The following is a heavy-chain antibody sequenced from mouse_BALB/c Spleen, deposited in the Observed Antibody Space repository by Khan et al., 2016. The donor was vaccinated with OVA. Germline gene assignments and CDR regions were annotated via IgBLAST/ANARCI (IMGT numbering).Heavy chain of an antibody. CDR3: AICYDYETSYFDV. J-gene: IGHJ1*01. CDR2: IYPGTGSI. CDR1: GYTFTSYW. V-gene: IGHV1-76*01. Sequence: QVQLKQSGAELVRPGASVKLSCKTSGYTFTSYWIHWVKQRSGQGLEWIARIYPGTGSIFFNEKFKGKATLTADKSSSTAYMQLSSLKSEDSAVYFCAICYDYETSYFDVWGAGTTGTVSS. D-gene: IGHD2-4*01.